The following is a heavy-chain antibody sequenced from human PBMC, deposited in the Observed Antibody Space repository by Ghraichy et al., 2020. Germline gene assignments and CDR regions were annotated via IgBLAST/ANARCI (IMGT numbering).Heavy chain of an antibody. CDR2: IYYSGST. D-gene: IGHD3-22*01. J-gene: IGHJ2*01. Sequence: SETLPLTCTVSGGSISSYYWSWIRQPPGKGLEWIGYIYYSGSTNYNPSLKSRVTISVDTSKNQFSLKLSSVTAADTAVYYCARGGYYYDSSGYYHWYFDLWGRGTLVTVSS. CDR1: GGSISSYY. V-gene: IGHV4-59*01. CDR3: ARGGYYYDSSGYYHWYFDL.